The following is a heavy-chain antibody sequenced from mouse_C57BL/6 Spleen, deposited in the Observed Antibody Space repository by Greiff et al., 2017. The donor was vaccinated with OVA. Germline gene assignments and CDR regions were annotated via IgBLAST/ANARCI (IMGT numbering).Heavy chain of an antibody. J-gene: IGHJ1*03. V-gene: IGHV1-64*01. D-gene: IGHD2-5*01. CDR2: IHPNSGST. CDR1: GYTFTSYW. CDR3: ARGGSYYSNYVGRYFDV. Sequence: QVQLQQPGAELVKPGASVKLSCKASGYTFTSYWMHWVKQRPGQGLEWIGMIHPNSGSTNYNEKFKSKATLTVDKSSSTAYMQLSSLTSEDSAVXYCARGGSYYSNYVGRYFDVWGTGTTVTVSS.